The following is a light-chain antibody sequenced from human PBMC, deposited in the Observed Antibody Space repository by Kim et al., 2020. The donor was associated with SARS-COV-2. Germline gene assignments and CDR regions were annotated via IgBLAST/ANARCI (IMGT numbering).Light chain of an antibody. CDR1: QSVSSSY. CDR2: GAS. Sequence: EIVLTQSSGTLSLSPGERATLSCRASQSVSSSYLAWYQQKPGQAPRPLIYGASSRATGIPDRFSGSGSGTDFTLTISRLEPEDFAVYYCQQYGSSPWTFGQGTKVDIK. J-gene: IGKJ1*01. V-gene: IGKV3-20*01. CDR3: QQYGSSPWT.